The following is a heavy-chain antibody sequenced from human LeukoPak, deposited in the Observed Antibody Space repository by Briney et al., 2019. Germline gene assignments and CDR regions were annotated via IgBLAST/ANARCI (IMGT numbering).Heavy chain of an antibody. CDR1: GYTFTGYY. Sequence: ASVKVSCKASGYTFTGYYMHWVRQAPGQGLEWMGWINPNSGGTNYAQKFQGRVTMTRDMSISTAYMELSRLRSDDTAVYYCARENYYDSSGYINGFDYWGQGTLVTVSS. CDR3: ARENYYDSSGYINGFDY. V-gene: IGHV1-2*02. D-gene: IGHD3-22*01. CDR2: INPNSGGT. J-gene: IGHJ4*02.